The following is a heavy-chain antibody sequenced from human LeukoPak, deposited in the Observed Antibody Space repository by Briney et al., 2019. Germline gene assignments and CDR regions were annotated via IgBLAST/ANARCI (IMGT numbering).Heavy chain of an antibody. Sequence: PSETLSLTCTVSGGSISSGGYYWSWIRQPPGKGLEWIGYIYHSGSTYYNPSLKSRVTISVDRSKNQFSLKLSSVTAADTAVYYCARVGTEAAFDYWGQGTLVTVS. D-gene: IGHD6-25*01. CDR2: IYHSGST. CDR3: ARVGTEAAFDY. V-gene: IGHV4-30-2*01. J-gene: IGHJ4*02. CDR1: GGSISSGGYY.